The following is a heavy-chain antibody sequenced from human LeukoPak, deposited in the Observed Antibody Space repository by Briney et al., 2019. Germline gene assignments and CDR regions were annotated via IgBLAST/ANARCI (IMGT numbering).Heavy chain of an antibody. CDR2: IYYSGST. Sequence: PSETLSLTXTVSGGSISSSSYYWGWISQPPGKGLEWIGSIYYSGSTYYNPSLKSRVTISVDTSKNQFSLKLSSVTAADTAVYYCARHRGKWEPRDAFDIWGQGTMVTVSS. CDR3: ARHRGKWEPRDAFDI. J-gene: IGHJ3*02. CDR1: GGSISSSSYY. V-gene: IGHV4-39*01. D-gene: IGHD1-26*01.